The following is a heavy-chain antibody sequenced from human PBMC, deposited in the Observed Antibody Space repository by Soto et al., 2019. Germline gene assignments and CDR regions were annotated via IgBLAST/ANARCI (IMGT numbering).Heavy chain of an antibody. CDR2: IDPGRDTT. Sequence: QVQLVQSGPEVKKPGASVTVSCEASGYTFSNYYIHWIRQAPGQGLEWMGIIDPGRDTTTYAQKLQCRVTMTRDTSTSTVYMELSSLTSEDTAVYYWARAGDNSGYYDYWGRGTLVTVSS. CDR3: ARAGDNSGYYDY. J-gene: IGHJ4*02. V-gene: IGHV1-46*04. CDR1: GYTFSNYY. D-gene: IGHD1-26*01.